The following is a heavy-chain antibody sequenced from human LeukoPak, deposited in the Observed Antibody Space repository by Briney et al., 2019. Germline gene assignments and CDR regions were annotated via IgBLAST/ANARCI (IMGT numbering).Heavy chain of an antibody. V-gene: IGHV4-39*07. CDR1: GGSISSSSCY. J-gene: IGHJ5*02. D-gene: IGHD3-22*01. Sequence: SETLSLTCTVSGGSISSSSCYWGWIRQPPGKGLEWIGSMYYRGSTYYNPSLKSRVTISVDTSKNQFSLKLSSVTAADTAVYCCARADPMIVVGENWFDPWGQGTLVTVSS. CDR2: MYYRGST. CDR3: ARADPMIVVGENWFDP.